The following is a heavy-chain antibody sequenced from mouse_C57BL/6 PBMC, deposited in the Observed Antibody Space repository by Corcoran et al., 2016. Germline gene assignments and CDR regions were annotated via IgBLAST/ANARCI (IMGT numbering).Heavy chain of an antibody. CDR1: GYSFTSYY. CDR3: ANLLWSIDYAMDY. J-gene: IGHJ4*01. V-gene: IGHV1-66*01. Sequence: QVRLQQSGPELVKPGASVKISCKASGYSFTSYYIHWVKQRPGQGLEGIGWIYPGSGNTKYNEKFKGKATLTADTSSSTAYMQLSSLTSEDSAVYYCANLLWSIDYAMDYWGQGTSVTVSS. CDR2: IYPGSGNT. D-gene: IGHD2-1*01.